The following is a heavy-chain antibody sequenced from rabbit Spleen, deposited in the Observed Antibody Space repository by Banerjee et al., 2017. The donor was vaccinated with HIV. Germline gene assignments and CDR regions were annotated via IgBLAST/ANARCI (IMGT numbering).Heavy chain of an antibody. J-gene: IGHJ3*01. D-gene: IGHD4-1*01. V-gene: IGHV1S7*01. Sequence: CKAAGIDFTNYYISWVRQAPGKGLEWIGIIYAAKGSTNYASWVNGRFTISSDNAQSTVDLKMTSLTAADTATYFCARAIVPWLGLTRLDLWGPGTLVT. CDR1: GIDFTNYY. CDR2: IYAAKGST. CDR3: ARAIVPWLGLTRLDL.